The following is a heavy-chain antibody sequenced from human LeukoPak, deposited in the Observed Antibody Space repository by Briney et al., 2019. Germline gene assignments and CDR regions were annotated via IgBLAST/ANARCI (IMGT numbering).Heavy chain of an antibody. J-gene: IGHJ4*02. CDR2: ISDSGGTT. D-gene: IGHD6-19*01. CDR1: GFTFSIYS. CDR3: AKDARRYSGWYFFDH. Sequence: GGCLRLSCAASGFTFSIYSMTWVRQVPGKGLEWVSVISDSGGTTYYADSVKGRFTISRDNSRNTLYPQMNSLRADDTAVYYCAKDARRYSGWYFFDHWGQGTLVTVSS. V-gene: IGHV3-23*01.